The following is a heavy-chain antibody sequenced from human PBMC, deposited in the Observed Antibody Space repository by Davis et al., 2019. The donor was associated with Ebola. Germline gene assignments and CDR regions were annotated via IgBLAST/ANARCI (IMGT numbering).Heavy chain of an antibody. CDR3: VRRIAARPDCFDP. J-gene: IGHJ5*02. CDR1: GGSISSSSYY. Sequence: MPGGSLRLSCTVSGGSISSSSYYWGWIRQPPGKGLEWIGSIFYSGNTYYNPSLKSRVTMSVDTPKNQFSLRLSSVTAADTAVYYCVRRIAARPDCFDPWGQGTLVTVSS. V-gene: IGHV4-39*01. D-gene: IGHD6-6*01. CDR2: IFYSGNT.